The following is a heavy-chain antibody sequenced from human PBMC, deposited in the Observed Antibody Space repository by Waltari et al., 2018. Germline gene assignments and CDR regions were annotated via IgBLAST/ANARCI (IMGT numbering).Heavy chain of an antibody. CDR1: GFTFSSSW. CDR3: ASSGWYGLDY. V-gene: IGHV3-7*01. D-gene: IGHD6-19*01. Sequence: EVQLVESGGGLVQPGGSLRLSCAASGFTFSSSWMSWVRQAPGKGLEWVANIKQDGSEKYYVDSVKGRFTISRDNAKNSLYLQMNSLRAEDTAVYYCASSGWYGLDYWGQGTLVTVSS. CDR2: IKQDGSEK. J-gene: IGHJ4*02.